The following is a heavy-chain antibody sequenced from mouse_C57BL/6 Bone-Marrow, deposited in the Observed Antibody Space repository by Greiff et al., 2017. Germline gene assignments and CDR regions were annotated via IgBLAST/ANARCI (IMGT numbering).Heavy chain of an antibody. D-gene: IGHD1-1*01. Sequence: EVKVVESGAELVKPGASVKLSCTASGFNIKDYYMHWVKQRTEQGLEWIGRIDPEDGETKYAPKFQGKATITADTSSNTAYLQLSSLTSEDTAVYYCARYIHYYYCSSYDLFAYWGQGTLVTVSA. CDR2: IDPEDGET. CDR1: GFNIKDYY. CDR3: ARYIHYYYCSSYDLFAY. V-gene: IGHV14-2*01. J-gene: IGHJ3*01.